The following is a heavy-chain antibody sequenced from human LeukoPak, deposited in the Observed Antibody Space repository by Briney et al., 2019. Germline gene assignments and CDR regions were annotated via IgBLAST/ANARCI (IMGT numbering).Heavy chain of an antibody. CDR2: IYYSGST. V-gene: IGHV4-39*07. CDR3: ARDEGAYCSSTSCPFDY. D-gene: IGHD2-2*01. CDR1: GGSISSSSYY. Sequence: SETLSLTCTVSGGSISSSSYYWGWIRQPPGKGLEWIGSIYYSGSTYYNPSLKSRVTISVDTSKNQFSLKLSSVTAADTAVYYCARDEGAYCSSTSCPFDYWGQGTLVTVSS. J-gene: IGHJ4*02.